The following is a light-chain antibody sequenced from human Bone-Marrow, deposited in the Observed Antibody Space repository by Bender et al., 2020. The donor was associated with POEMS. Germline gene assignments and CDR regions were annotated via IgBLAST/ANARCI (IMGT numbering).Light chain of an antibody. Sequence: NFMLTQPHSVSESPGKTVTLSCTRSSGSIASNYVQWYQQRAGSSPTTVIYEDSQRPSGVPDRFSGSIDSSSNSASLTISGLKTEDEADYYCQSYDTNNHVVFGGGTRLTVL. J-gene: IGLJ2*01. CDR3: QSYDTNNHVV. CDR1: SGSIASNY. CDR2: EDS. V-gene: IGLV6-57*01.